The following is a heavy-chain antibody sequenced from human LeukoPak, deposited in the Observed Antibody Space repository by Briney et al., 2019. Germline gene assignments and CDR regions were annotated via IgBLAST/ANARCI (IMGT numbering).Heavy chain of an antibody. Sequence: SETLSLTCTVSGGSISSYYWSWIRQPPGKGLEWIGYIYYSGSTNYNPSLKSRVTISVDTSKNPFSLKLSSVTAADTAVYYCARHLYGDYRFDYWGQGTLVTVSS. CDR2: IYYSGST. J-gene: IGHJ4*02. D-gene: IGHD4-17*01. CDR3: ARHLYGDYRFDY. CDR1: GGSISSYY. V-gene: IGHV4-59*08.